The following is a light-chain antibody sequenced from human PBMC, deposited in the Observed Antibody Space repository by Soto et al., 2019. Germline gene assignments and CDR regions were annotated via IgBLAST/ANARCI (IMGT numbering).Light chain of an antibody. V-gene: IGKV1-5*03. CDR3: QQDNSFPLT. Sequence: DIQMTQSPSTLSASVEDRVTMTCRASQSISSLLAWYQQKPGKAPKLLIYKASTLKSGVPSRFSGSGSGTDFTLTISSLQPEDFATYYCQQDNSFPLTFGGGTKVDIK. CDR2: KAS. J-gene: IGKJ4*01. CDR1: QSISSL.